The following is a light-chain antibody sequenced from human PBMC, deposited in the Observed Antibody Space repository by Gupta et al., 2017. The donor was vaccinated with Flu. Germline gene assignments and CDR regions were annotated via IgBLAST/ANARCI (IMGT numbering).Light chain of an antibody. CDR3: QHEDRSPLI. CDR2: GAS. CDR1: QSVGGSK. Sequence: EIVLTQSPGTLSFSPGERATLSCRASQSVGGSKVAWYQQKPGQAPRLLIYGASNRATGLPDRVSGSGSGTEFTLTISRLEPEDFAVYYCQHEDRSPLIFGRGTKVDIK. J-gene: IGKJ4*01. V-gene: IGKV3-20*01.